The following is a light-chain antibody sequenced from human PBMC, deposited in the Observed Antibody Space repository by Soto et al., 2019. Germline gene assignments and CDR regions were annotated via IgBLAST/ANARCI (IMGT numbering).Light chain of an antibody. CDR1: QSVSSN. CDR3: QQYDNWPPT. Sequence: EIVMTQSPATLSVSPGERATLSCSASQSVSSNLAWYQQKPGQGPRLLIYGASTRATGIPATFSGSGSGTEFTLAINSLQSEDFAVYYCQQYDNWPPTFGQGTRLEI. CDR2: GAS. J-gene: IGKJ5*01. V-gene: IGKV3-15*01.